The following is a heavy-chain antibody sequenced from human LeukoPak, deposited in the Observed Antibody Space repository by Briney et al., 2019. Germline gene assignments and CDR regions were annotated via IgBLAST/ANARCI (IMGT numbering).Heavy chain of an antibody. D-gene: IGHD6-19*01. CDR1: GFTFSSYA. Sequence: GGSLRLSCAASGFTFSSYAMSWVRQAPGKGLEWVSAISGSDGSTYYADSVKGRFTISRDNSKNTLYLQMNILRAEDTAVYYCAKGGYSSGWFMGDYWGQGTLVTVSS. CDR2: ISGSDGST. J-gene: IGHJ4*02. V-gene: IGHV3-23*01. CDR3: AKGGYSSGWFMGDY.